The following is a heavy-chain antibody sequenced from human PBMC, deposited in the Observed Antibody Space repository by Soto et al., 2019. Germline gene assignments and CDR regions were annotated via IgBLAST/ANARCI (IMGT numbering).Heavy chain of an antibody. Sequence: QVQLQESGPGLVKPSDTLSLTCAVSGYSISSSNWWGWIRQPPGKGLEWIGYIYYRGSTYYNPSPKRQVTMSVDTSKNQFSLKLSSVTAVDTAVYYCARTLGGVYGFDYWGQGTLVTVSS. CDR2: IYYRGST. CDR1: GYSISSSNW. CDR3: ARTLGGVYGFDY. J-gene: IGHJ4*02. D-gene: IGHD3-16*01. V-gene: IGHV4-28*01.